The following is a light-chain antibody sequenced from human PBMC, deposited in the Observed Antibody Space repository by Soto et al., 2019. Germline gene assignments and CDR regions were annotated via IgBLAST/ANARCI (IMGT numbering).Light chain of an antibody. CDR1: SSDVGAYNW. CDR3: CSYAGSYTLV. Sequence: QSALTQPRSVSGSPGQSVTISCAGTSSDVGAYNWVSWYQQHPGKVPKLIIYDVTRRPSGVPDRFSGSESGNTASLTISGLQADDEADYYCCSYAGSYTLVFGGGTKVTVL. CDR2: DVT. J-gene: IGLJ3*02. V-gene: IGLV2-11*01.